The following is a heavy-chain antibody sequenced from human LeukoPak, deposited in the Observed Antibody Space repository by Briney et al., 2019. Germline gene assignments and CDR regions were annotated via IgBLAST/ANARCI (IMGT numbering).Heavy chain of an antibody. CDR2: INHSGST. J-gene: IGHJ5*02. D-gene: IGHD2-2*01. Sequence: SETLSLTCAVYGGSFSGYYWSWIRQPPGKGLEWIGEINHSGSTNYNPSLKSRVTISVDTSKNQFSLKLSSVTAADTAVYYCARDEGGGVVPAAIAWFDPWGQGTLVTVSS. CDR1: GGSFSGYY. CDR3: ARDEGGGVVPAAIAWFDP. V-gene: IGHV4-34*01.